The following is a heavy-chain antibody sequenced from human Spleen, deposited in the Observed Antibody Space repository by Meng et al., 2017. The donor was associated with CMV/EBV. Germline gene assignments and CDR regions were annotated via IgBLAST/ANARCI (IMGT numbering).Heavy chain of an antibody. CDR3: ARDLTWSGYRNWFDP. Sequence: SGYTFTKYYMHWIRQAPGQGLEWMGIINPSSGSTSYVQKFQDRVTMTRDTSTSTVYMELSSLRSDDTAVYFCARDLTWSGYRNWFDPWGQGTLVTVSS. CDR1: GYTFTKYY. D-gene: IGHD3-3*01. J-gene: IGHJ5*02. CDR2: INPSSGST. V-gene: IGHV1-46*01.